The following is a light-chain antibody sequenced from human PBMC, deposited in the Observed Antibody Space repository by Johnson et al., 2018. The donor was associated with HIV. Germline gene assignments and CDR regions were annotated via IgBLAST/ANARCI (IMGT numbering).Light chain of an antibody. CDR2: DNN. J-gene: IGLJ1*01. Sequence: QPVLTQPPSVSAALGQKVTISCSGSSSNIGNNYVSWYQQVPGTAPKLLIFDNNKRPSGIPDRFSGSKSGTSATLGITGLQTGDEADYYCGTWYSSLRGGFFGTGPKVTVL. V-gene: IGLV1-51*01. CDR1: SSNIGNNY. CDR3: GTWYSSLRGGF.